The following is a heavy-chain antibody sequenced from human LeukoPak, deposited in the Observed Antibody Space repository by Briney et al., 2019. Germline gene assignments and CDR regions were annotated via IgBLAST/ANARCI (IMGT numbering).Heavy chain of an antibody. V-gene: IGHV1-2*02. D-gene: IGHD6-13*01. Sequence: ASLKVSCKASGYTFTGYYMHWVRQAPGQGLEWMGWINPNSGGTDYAQKFQGRVTMTRDTSISTAYMELSRLRSDDTAVYYCARVGPGIAAAFGYWGQGTLVTVSS. J-gene: IGHJ4*02. CDR1: GYTFTGYY. CDR2: INPNSGGT. CDR3: ARVGPGIAAAFGY.